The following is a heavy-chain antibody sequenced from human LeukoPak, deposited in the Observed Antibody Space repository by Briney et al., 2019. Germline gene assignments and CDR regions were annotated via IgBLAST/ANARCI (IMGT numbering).Heavy chain of an antibody. J-gene: IGHJ3*02. Sequence: GGSLRLSCAASGFTYSVYWMGWVRQAPGKGLEWVADIKHDGSETYHVDFVKGRFTISRDNAESSLYLQMNSIRAEDTALYYCVRHYYDSSGWSFDMWGQGTMVTVSP. CDR3: VRHYYDSSGWSFDM. D-gene: IGHD3-22*01. V-gene: IGHV3-7*01. CDR2: IKHDGSET. CDR1: GFTYSVYW.